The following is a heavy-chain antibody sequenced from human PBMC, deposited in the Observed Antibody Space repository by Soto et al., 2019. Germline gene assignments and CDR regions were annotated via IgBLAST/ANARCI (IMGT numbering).Heavy chain of an antibody. CDR2: INHSGST. J-gene: IGHJ4*02. V-gene: IGHV4-34*01. CDR3: GRXXGDXXXGXDXYCFXX. D-gene: IGHD5-12*01. Sequence: SETLSLTCAVYGGSFSGYYWSWIRQSPGKGLEWIGEINHSGSTTYRPSLKSRVSISVDTSKNQFSLKLNSVTAADTAVYYCGRXXGDXXXGXDXYCFXXWSQGTXXXVS. CDR1: GGSFSGYY.